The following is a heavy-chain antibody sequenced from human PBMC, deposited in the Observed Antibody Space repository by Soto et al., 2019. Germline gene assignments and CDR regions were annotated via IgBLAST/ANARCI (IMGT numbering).Heavy chain of an antibody. Sequence: EVQLLESGGGLVQPGGSLRLSCAASGFTFSSYAMSWVRQAPGKGLEWVSAISGSGGSTYYADSVKGRFTISRDNSKNTLYLQMNSLRAEDTAVYYCAKDQTRLWYNYYYGMDVWGQGTTVTVSS. CDR3: AKDQTRLWYNYYYGMDV. CDR1: GFTFSSYA. CDR2: ISGSGGST. V-gene: IGHV3-23*01. J-gene: IGHJ6*02. D-gene: IGHD3-10*01.